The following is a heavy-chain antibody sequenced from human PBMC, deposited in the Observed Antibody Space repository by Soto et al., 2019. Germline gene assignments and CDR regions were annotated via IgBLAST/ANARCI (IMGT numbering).Heavy chain of an antibody. J-gene: IGHJ4*02. Sequence: LRLSCVASGFTLSNYAMSWVRQAPGKGLEWVSRFSNSGYGTSYADSVKGRFAISRDDSKNTLYLQMNTLRVEDTAIYYCAKGSGVTTSYFDYWGQGILVTVSS. CDR3: AKGSGVTTSYFDY. V-gene: IGHV3-23*01. CDR2: FSNSGYGT. D-gene: IGHD3-10*01. CDR1: GFTLSNYA.